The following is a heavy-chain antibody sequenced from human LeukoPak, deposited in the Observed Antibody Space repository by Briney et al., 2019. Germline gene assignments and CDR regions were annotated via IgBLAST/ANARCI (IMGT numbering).Heavy chain of an antibody. CDR1: GYPFTSYG. V-gene: IGHV1-18*01. Sequence: ASVQVSCKASGYPFTSYGISWVRQAPGKGLEWMGWISAYNGNTNYAQKLQGRVTMTTDTSTSTAYMELRSLRSGDTAVYYCARDPAPYSSSWYALHFDYWGQGTLVTVSS. D-gene: IGHD6-13*01. CDR3: ARDPAPYSSSWYALHFDY. J-gene: IGHJ4*02. CDR2: ISAYNGNT.